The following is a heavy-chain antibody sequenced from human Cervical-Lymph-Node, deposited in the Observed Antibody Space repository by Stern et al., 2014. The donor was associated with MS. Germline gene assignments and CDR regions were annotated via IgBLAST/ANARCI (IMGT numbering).Heavy chain of an antibody. J-gene: IGHJ4*02. CDR1: GGTFSSIE. CDR2: ISPLFGTT. V-gene: IGHV1-69*01. D-gene: IGHD6-13*01. Sequence: VKLVQSEAEVKQPGSSMKVSCKASGGTFSSIEISWVRQAPGQGLEWLGGISPLFGTTNYAQQVQGRVTLVADETTKRVNMELSRLRSEDTAVYYCVRDQGGIAASWGQGTLVTVSS. CDR3: VRDQGGIAAS.